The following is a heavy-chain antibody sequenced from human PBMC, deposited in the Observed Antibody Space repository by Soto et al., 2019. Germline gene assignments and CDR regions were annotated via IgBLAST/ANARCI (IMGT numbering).Heavy chain of an antibody. J-gene: IGHJ4*02. CDR2: ISWNSGSI. CDR1: GFTFDDYA. CDR3: VKGTNSRLYYFDS. D-gene: IGHD3-22*01. Sequence: EVQLVESGGGLVQPGRSLRLSYAGTGFTFDDYAMHWVRQGPGEGLEWVSGISWNSGSIGYADSVKGRFTISRDNAKNSLYLQMNSLRAEDTALYYCVKGTNSRLYYFDSWGQGTLVTVSS. V-gene: IGHV3-9*01.